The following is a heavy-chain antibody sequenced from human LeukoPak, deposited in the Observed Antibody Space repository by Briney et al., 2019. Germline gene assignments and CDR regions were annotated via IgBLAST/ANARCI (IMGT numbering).Heavy chain of an antibody. CDR2: IYTSGST. V-gene: IGHV4-61*02. D-gene: IGHD2-15*01. CDR1: GGSISSGSISGGSYY. CDR3: ATTGGSSY. J-gene: IGHJ4*02. Sequence: SETLSLTCTVSGGSISSGSISGGSYYWSWIRQPAGKGLEWIGRIYTSGSTNYNPSLRSRVTISLDTSKNRLSLKLSSVTAADTAVYYCATTGGSSYWGQGTLVTVSS.